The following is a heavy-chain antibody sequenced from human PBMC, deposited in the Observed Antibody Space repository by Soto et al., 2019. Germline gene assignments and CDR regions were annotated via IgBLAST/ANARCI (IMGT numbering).Heavy chain of an antibody. D-gene: IGHD2-15*01. CDR3: ARGNSVVDTYYYFDY. V-gene: IGHV4-34*01. CDR1: GGSFSGYY. CDR2: INHSGST. Sequence: ETLSLTCAVYGGSFSGYYWSRIRPPPGKGLEWIGEINHSGSTNYNPSLKSRVTISVDTSKNQFSLKLSSVTAADTAVYYCARGNSVVDTYYYFDYWGQGTLVTVSA. J-gene: IGHJ4*02.